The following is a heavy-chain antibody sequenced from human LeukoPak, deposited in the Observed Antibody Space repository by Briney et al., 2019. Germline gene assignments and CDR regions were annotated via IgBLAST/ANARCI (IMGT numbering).Heavy chain of an antibody. CDR1: GFTVSSNY. D-gene: IGHD3-3*01. V-gene: IGHV3-66*01. CDR2: IYSGGST. CDR3: AREGITIFGVSSGMDV. J-gene: IGHJ6*02. Sequence: GGSLRLSCAASGFTVSSNYMSWVRQAPGKGLEWVSVIYSGGSTYYADSVKGRFTISRDNSKNTLYLQMNSLRAEDTAVYYCAREGITIFGVSSGMDVWGQGTTVTVSS.